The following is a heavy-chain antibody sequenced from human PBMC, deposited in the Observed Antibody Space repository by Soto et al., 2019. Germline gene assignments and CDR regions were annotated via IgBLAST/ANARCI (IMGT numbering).Heavy chain of an antibody. Sequence: GGSLRLSCVGSGFTFSNYGMHWVRQPPGKGLEWVALISDDGDKRYYADSVRGRLIISRDNSKDTLYLQMNSLGHDDTAVYFCAKARVRIVGANSFDYWGQGTPVTVSS. CDR3: AKARVRIVGANSFDY. D-gene: IGHD1-26*01. J-gene: IGHJ4*02. V-gene: IGHV3-30*18. CDR1: GFTFSNYG. CDR2: ISDDGDKR.